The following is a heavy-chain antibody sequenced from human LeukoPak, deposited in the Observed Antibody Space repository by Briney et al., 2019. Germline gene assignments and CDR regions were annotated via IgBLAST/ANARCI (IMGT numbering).Heavy chain of an antibody. CDR2: ISGSGGTT. CDR1: GFTFSTYI. CDR3: AKDRTYSSSPAYFQH. Sequence: GGSLRLSCEASGFTFSTYIMTWVRQAPGKGLEWVSAISGSGGTTYYADSVKGRFTISRDNSKNTLYLQMNSLRAEDTAIYYCAKDRTYSSSPAYFQHWGQGTLVTVSS. D-gene: IGHD6-13*01. J-gene: IGHJ1*01. V-gene: IGHV3-23*01.